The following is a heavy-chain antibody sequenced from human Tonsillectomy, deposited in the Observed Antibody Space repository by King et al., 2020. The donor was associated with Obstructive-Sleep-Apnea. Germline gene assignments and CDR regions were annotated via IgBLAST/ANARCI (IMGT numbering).Heavy chain of an antibody. CDR2: IVPSDSYT. CDR3: ASSLDV. CDR1: GYSCTRYW. J-gene: IGHJ6*02. Sequence: QLVQSGAEVKKPGESLRISCKGSGYSCTRYWYSWVRQMPGQVMEWIVMIVPSDSYTNYTPSFNAHVTISADKSISTAYLQWSSLKASDTAMYYCASSLDVWGQGTTVTVSS. V-gene: IGHV5-10-1*03.